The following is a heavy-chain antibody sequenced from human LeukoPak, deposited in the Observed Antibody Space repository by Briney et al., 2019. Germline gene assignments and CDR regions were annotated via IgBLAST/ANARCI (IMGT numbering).Heavy chain of an antibody. CDR3: AKNRVGASGLAEYFEH. D-gene: IGHD1-26*01. J-gene: IGHJ1*01. V-gene: IGHV3-53*01. Sequence: GGSLRLSCAASGFIVSSTYMSWVRQAPGKGLEWVSIIYSGDSTYYADSVKGRFTISRDNSRNTVYLQMYSLRAEDTAVYYCAKNRVGASGLAEYFEHWGQGTLVAVSS. CDR1: GFIVSSTY. CDR2: IYSGDST.